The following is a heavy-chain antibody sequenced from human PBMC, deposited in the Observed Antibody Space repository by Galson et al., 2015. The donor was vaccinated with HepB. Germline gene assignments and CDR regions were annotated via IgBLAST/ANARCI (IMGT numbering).Heavy chain of an antibody. CDR1: GFSLNTGGMC. Sequence: PALVKPTQTLTLTCTFSGFSLNTGGMCVSWIRQPPGKALEWLARIYWEDDKYFSTSLEPRVTISKDTSKNQVVLTMTNMDPVDTGTYYCARTPTYYSGLERAFDVWGRGTMVTVSS. CDR2: IYWEDDK. CDR3: ARTPTYYSGLERAFDV. D-gene: IGHD3-10*01. V-gene: IGHV2-70*11. J-gene: IGHJ3*01.